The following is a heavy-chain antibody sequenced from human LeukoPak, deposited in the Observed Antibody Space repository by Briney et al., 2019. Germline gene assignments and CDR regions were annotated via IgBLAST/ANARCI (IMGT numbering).Heavy chain of an antibody. D-gene: IGHD2-2*01. CDR1: GLTFSTNA. CDR2: ISGDST. J-gene: IGHJ4*02. V-gene: IGHV3-23*01. CDR3: AKPVCTMTSCQSYFDY. Sequence: PGGSLRLSCAASGLTFSTNAMSWVRQAPGKGLEWVSAISGDSTWYADSVKGRFTISRDISKNTLYLQMNSLRAEDTAVYYCAKPVCTMTSCQSYFDYWGQGTLLTVSS.